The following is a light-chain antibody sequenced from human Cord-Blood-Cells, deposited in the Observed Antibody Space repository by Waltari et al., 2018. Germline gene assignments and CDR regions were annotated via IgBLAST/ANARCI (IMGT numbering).Light chain of an antibody. CDR1: SSDVGSYTL. CDR2: EGS. J-gene: IGLJ2*01. V-gene: IGLV2-23*01. Sequence: QSALTQPASVSGSPGQSITISCTGPSSDVGSYTLVSWYQHHPGKAPKLMFYEGSKRPSGVSNRFSGSKSGNTASLTISGLQAEDEADYYCCSYAGSSTVVFGGGTKLTVL. CDR3: CSYAGSSTVV.